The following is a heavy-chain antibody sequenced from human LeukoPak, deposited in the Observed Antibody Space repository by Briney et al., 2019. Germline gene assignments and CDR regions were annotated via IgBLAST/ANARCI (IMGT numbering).Heavy chain of an antibody. CDR3: ATSPKYDSGLNWFDP. J-gene: IGHJ5*02. V-gene: IGHV4-39*01. CDR2: IYNSGST. D-gene: IGHD3-10*01. Sequence: SETLSLTCTVSGGSISSSTYYWGWIRQPPGKGLEWIGTIYNSGSTYYNPSLKSRVTISVDTSRDQFSLKLSSVTAADTAVYYCATSPKYDSGLNWFDPWGQGTLVTVSS. CDR1: GGSISSSTYY.